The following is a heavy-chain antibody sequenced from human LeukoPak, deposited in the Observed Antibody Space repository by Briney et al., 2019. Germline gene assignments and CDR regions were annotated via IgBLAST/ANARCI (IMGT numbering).Heavy chain of an antibody. CDR2: IIPIFGTA. CDR1: GGTFSSYA. V-gene: IGHV1-69*05. J-gene: IGHJ6*03. CDR3: ARDGIAARAYYYYMDV. Sequence: SVKVSCKASGGTFSSYAISWVRQAPGQGLEWMGGIIPIFGTANYAQKFQGRVTITTDESTSTAYMELSSLRSEDTAVYYCARDGIAARAYYYYMDVWGKGTTVTVSS. D-gene: IGHD6-6*01.